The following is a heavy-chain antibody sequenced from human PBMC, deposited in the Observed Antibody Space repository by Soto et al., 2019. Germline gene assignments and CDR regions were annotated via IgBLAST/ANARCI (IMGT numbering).Heavy chain of an antibody. CDR3: ARLEGLATISYYFDF. CDR2: IYYSGST. V-gene: IGHV4-39*01. Sequence: SETLSLTCTVSGGSISSSSYYWGWIRQPPGKGLEWIGSIYYSGSTYYSPSLKSRVTISVDTSKNQFSLKLSSVTAADTSVYFCARLEGLATISYYFDFWGPGALVTVSS. J-gene: IGHJ4*02. D-gene: IGHD3-9*01. CDR1: GGSISSSSYY.